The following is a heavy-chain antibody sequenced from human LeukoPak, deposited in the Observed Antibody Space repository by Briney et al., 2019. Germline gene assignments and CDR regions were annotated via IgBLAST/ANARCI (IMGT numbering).Heavy chain of an antibody. J-gene: IGHJ4*02. Sequence: GGSLRLSCAASGFSVSSNYMSWVRQAPGKGLEWVSVIYSGGSTYNADSVKGRFTISRDNSKNTLYLQMNSLRAEDTAVYYCARSRKEYSPIDYWGQGTLVTVSS. D-gene: IGHD2/OR15-2a*01. CDR3: ARSRKEYSPIDY. CDR2: IYSGGST. V-gene: IGHV3-53*01. CDR1: GFSVSSNY.